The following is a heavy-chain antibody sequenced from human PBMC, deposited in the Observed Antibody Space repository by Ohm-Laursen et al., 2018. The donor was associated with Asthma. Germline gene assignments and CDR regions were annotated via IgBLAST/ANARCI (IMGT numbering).Heavy chain of an antibody. CDR1: GFTFSSYG. CDR3: ARDHFRGYEIGVYYYYYGMDV. V-gene: IGHV3-33*01. J-gene: IGHJ6*02. Sequence: SSLRLSCSASGFTFSSYGMHWVRQAPGKGLEWVAVIWYDGSNKYYADSVKGRFTISRDNSKNTLYLQMNSLRAEDTAVYYCARDHFRGYEIGVYYYYYGMDVWGQGTTVTVSS. CDR2: IWYDGSNK. D-gene: IGHD5-12*01.